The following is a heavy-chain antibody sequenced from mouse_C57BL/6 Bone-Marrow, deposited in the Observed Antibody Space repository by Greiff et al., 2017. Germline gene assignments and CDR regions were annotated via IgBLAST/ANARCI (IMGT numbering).Heavy chain of an antibody. CDR2: IYPRSGNT. CDR1: GYTFTSYG. V-gene: IGHV1-81*01. Sequence: VQLQQSGAELARPGASVKLSCKASGYTFTSYGISWVKQRTGQGLEWIGEIYPRSGNTYYNEKFKGKATLTADKSSSTAYMERRSLTSEDSAVYFCARGLVRGAMDYWGQGTSVTVSS. D-gene: IGHD2-14*01. CDR3: ARGLVRGAMDY. J-gene: IGHJ4*01.